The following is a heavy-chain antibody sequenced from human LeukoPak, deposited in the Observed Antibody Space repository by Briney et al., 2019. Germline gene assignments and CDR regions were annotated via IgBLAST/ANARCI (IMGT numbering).Heavy chain of an antibody. Sequence: GGSLRLSCAASGFTFSSYSMNWVRQAPGKGLEWVSSISSSSSYIYYADSVKGRFTISRDNAKNSLYLQMNSLRAEDTAVYYCARNGDTAMAGDYWGQGTLVTVSS. CDR1: GFTFSSYS. CDR3: ARNGDTAMAGDY. V-gene: IGHV3-21*01. D-gene: IGHD5-18*01. CDR2: ISSSSSYI. J-gene: IGHJ4*02.